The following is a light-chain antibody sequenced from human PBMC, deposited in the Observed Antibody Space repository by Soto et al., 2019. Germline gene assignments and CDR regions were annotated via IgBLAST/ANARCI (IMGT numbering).Light chain of an antibody. J-gene: IGKJ5*01. CDR1: QSISSW. CDR2: ATT. CDR3: QQGHRYPNT. V-gene: IGKV1-12*01. Sequence: DIPMTQSPSSVSASVGDRVTITCRASQSISSWLAWYQQKPGTGPKLLNYATTSLQSGVPSRISGSRAWKEFTLTTTRLQPEAFGTYSCQQGHRYPNTFGQGTLLEIK.